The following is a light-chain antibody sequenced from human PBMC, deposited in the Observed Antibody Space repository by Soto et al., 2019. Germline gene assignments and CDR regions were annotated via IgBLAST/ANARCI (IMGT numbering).Light chain of an antibody. CDR2: GAS. V-gene: IGKV3-20*01. J-gene: IGKJ2*01. CDR1: QSVSSSH. CDR3: QQYGGSPLYT. Sequence: DIVLTQSPGTLSLSPGEGATLSCRASQSVSSSHLAWYQQKPGQAPRLVIYGASSRATGIPDRFSGSGSGTDFTLTISRLEPEDFAVYYCQQYGGSPLYTFGQGT.